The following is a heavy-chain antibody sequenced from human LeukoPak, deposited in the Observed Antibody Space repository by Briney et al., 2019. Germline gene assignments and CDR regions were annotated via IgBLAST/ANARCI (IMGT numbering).Heavy chain of an antibody. CDR3: ATPYPREYCSSTTCYFNY. J-gene: IGHJ4*02. CDR1: GYSFATNW. CDR2: IYPGDSDT. Sequence: GESLKISCKGSGYSFATNWIAWVRQMPGKGLEWMGIIYPGDSDTRYSPSFQGQVTISADKSISTTYLQWSSLKASDTAMYYCATPYPREYCSSTTCYFNYWGQGTLVTVSS. D-gene: IGHD2-2*01. V-gene: IGHV5-51*01.